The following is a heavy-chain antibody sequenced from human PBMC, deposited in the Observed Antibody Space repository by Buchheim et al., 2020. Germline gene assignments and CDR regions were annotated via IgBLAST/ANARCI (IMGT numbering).Heavy chain of an antibody. V-gene: IGHV3-30*01. CDR3: AREVDGLDY. CDR2: VSYDGSNK. J-gene: IGHJ4*02. CDR1: GFSFSSYA. Sequence: QVQLVESGGGVVQPGRSLRLSCAASGFSFSSYAMHWVRQAPGKGLEWVAVVSYDGSNKDYADSVKGRFTISRDKPKNTLCLQMNSLRAEDTAVYYCAREVDGLDYWGQGTL. D-gene: IGHD5-24*01.